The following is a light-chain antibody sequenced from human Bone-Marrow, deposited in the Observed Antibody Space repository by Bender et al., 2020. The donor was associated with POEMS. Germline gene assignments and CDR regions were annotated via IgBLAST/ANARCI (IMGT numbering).Light chain of an antibody. CDR1: SSNTGSGYD. V-gene: IGLV1-40*01. CDR2: GYN. J-gene: IGLJ3*02. Sequence: SVLTQPPSVSGAPGQRVTISCTGSSSNTGSGYDINWYQHLPGTAPKLLIYGYNNRPSGVPDRFSGSKSGTSASLAITGLQAEDEGAYYCQSYDNSLGGWVFGGGTKLTVL. CDR3: QSYDNSLGGWV.